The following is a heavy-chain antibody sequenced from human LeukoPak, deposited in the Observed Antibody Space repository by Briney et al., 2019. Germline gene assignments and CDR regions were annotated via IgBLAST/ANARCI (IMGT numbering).Heavy chain of an antibody. D-gene: IGHD2-21*01. J-gene: IGHJ5*02. V-gene: IGHV1-18*01. CDR1: GYTFISYG. CDR3: ARLCSIRWCLHDWFDP. Sequence: ASAKVSCKAYGYTFISYGITWVRQAPGQGLEWMGWISPYNGNRKYTQKLQGRVTMTTDTSTSTANMELRSLRSDDTAVYYCARLCSIRWCLHDWFDPWGQGTLVTVSS. CDR2: ISPYNGNR.